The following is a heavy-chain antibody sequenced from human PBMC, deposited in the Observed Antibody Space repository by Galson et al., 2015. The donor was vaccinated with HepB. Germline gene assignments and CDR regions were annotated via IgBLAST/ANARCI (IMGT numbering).Heavy chain of an antibody. CDR3: ARYCSSTSCQGYYYYMDV. J-gene: IGHJ6*03. D-gene: IGHD2-2*01. CDR2: ISSSSSTI. Sequence: SLRLSCAASGFTFSSYAMSWVRQAPGKGLEWVSYISSSSSTIYYADSVKGRFTISRDNAKNSLYLQMNSLRAEDTAVYYCARYCSSTSCQGYYYYMDVWGKGTTVTVSS. V-gene: IGHV3-48*01. CDR1: GFTFSSYA.